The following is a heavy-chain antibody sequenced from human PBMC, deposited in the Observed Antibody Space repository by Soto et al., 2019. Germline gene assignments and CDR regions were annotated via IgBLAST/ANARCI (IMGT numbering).Heavy chain of an antibody. J-gene: IGHJ6*01. CDR2: IIPIFGTA. V-gene: IGHV1-69*13. CDR3: AAGRLGDFCGGSDGMEA. D-gene: IGHD2-21*01. CDR1: GCTFSSYA. Sequence: ASLKVSCKASGCTFSSYAISWVRQAPGHGLEWMGGIIPIFGTANYAQKFQGRVTITADESKSTAYMEMSSLRSEDTAVYYCAAGRLGDFCGGSDGMEAWGQATTVIVAS.